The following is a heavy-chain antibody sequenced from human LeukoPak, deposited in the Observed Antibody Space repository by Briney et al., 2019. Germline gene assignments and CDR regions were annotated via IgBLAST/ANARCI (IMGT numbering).Heavy chain of an antibody. V-gene: IGHV4-34*01. Sequence: SETLSLTCAVYGGSFSGYYWSWIRQPPGKGLEWIGEINHSGSTNYNPSLKSRVTISVDTSKNQFSLKLSSVTAADTAVYYCARGPGCCSSTSCDYGMDVWGKGTTVTVSS. CDR1: GGSFSGYY. CDR3: ARGPGCCSSTSCDYGMDV. D-gene: IGHD2-2*01. CDR2: INHSGST. J-gene: IGHJ6*04.